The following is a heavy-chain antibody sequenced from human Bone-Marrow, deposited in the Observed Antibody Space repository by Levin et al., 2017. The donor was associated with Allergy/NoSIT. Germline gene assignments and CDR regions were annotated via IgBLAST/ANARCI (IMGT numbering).Heavy chain of an antibody. CDR3: ARDRDLVFGVVSDFDY. V-gene: IGHV3-21*01. CDR2: ISSSSTYI. D-gene: IGHD3-3*01. Sequence: KTGGSLRLSCAASGFTFSTSTMNWVRLAPGKGLEWLSSISSSSTYIFYADSVKGRFTISRDNAKNSLYLQMTSLRAEDTAVYYCARDRDLVFGVVSDFDYWGLGTLVTVSS. J-gene: IGHJ4*02. CDR1: GFTFSTST.